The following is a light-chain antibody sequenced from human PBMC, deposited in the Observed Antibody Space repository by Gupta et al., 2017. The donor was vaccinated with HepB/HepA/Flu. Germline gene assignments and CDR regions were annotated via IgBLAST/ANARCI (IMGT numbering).Light chain of an antibody. CDR2: NVF. V-gene: IGLV2-14*01. Sequence: QSALAQPASVSGSPGQSLTISCTGTNSDYVSWYQQYPGKAPKLLLYNVFDRPSGVSHRFSGSKSGNTASLTISGLQAEDEANYYCSSYTFTSTLVVFGGGTNLTVL. J-gene: IGLJ2*01. CDR3: SSYTFTSTLVV. CDR1: NSDY.